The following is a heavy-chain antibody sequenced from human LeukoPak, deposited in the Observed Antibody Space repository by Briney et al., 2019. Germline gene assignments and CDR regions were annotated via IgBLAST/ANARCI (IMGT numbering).Heavy chain of an antibody. CDR3: TTYYGSGSYRFGY. V-gene: IGHV3-15*01. J-gene: IGHJ4*02. CDR2: IKSKTDGGTT. CDR1: GFTFSNAW. D-gene: IGHD3-10*01. Sequence: AGGSLRLSCAASGFTFSNAWMSWVRQAPGKGLEWVGRIKSKTDGGTTDYAAPVKGRFTISRGDSKNTLYLQMNSLKTEDTAVYYCTTYYGSGSYRFGYWGQGTLVTVSS.